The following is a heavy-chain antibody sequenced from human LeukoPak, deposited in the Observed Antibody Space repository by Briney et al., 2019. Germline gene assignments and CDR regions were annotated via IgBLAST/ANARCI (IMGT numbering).Heavy chain of an antibody. D-gene: IGHD1-7*01. CDR1: GGSISSYY. Sequence: SETLTLSCTVSGGSISSYYWSWIRQPAGKGLEWIGRIYTSGSTNYNPSLKSRVTISVDKSKNQFSLKLSSVTAADTAVYYCARALPPKRELPSYFDFWGHGTLVTVSS. V-gene: IGHV4-4*07. CDR3: ARALPPKRELPSYFDF. J-gene: IGHJ2*01. CDR2: IYTSGST.